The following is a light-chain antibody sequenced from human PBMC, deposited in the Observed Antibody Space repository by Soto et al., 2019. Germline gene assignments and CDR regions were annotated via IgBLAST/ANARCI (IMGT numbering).Light chain of an antibody. CDR2: KAS. Sequence: DIQMTQSPSTLSASVGDRVTITCRASQSIRSWLAWYQQKPGKAPNLLIYKASSLESGVPSRFSGSASGTEFTLTISSLQPDDFATYYCQQYNSYLWTFGQGTKVEIK. V-gene: IGKV1-5*03. CDR3: QQYNSYLWT. J-gene: IGKJ1*01. CDR1: QSIRSW.